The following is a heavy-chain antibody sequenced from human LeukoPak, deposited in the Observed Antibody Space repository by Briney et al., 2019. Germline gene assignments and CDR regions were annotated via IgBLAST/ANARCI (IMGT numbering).Heavy chain of an antibody. CDR1: ACTFSSYA. CDR2: ISGSGGNT. Sequence: GGSLRLSCAASACTFSSYAMSWVRQAPGKGLEWVSSISGSGGNTFYEDSVKGRFTVSRDNSRDNSKNTLYLQMNNLRAEDTAVDDWQKGLSSVWNLKVSDYWGQGTLVTVSS. CDR3: QKGLSSVWNLKVSDY. V-gene: IGHV3-23*01. J-gene: IGHJ4*02. D-gene: IGHD3-22*01.